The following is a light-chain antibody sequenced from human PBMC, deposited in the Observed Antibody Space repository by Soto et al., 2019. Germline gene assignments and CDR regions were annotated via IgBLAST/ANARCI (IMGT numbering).Light chain of an antibody. J-gene: IGLJ1*01. CDR2: DVN. CDR3: SSYAGFNNYV. CDR1: GGDVGGYNY. V-gene: IGLV2-8*01. Sequence: QSALTQPPSASGFPGQSVTISCTGTGGDVGGYNYVSWYQQHPGKVPRLIIYDVNKRPSGVPDRFSGSKSDNTASLTVSGLQAEDEADYYCSSYAGFNNYVFGTGTKVTVL.